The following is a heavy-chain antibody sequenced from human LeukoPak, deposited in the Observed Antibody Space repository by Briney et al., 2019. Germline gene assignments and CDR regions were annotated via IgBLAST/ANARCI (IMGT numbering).Heavy chain of an antibody. CDR3: ARAATYYYDSSGYSTPYYYYYMDV. CDR1: GYTFTGYY. J-gene: IGHJ6*03. CDR2: INPNSGGT. Sequence: GASVKVSCKASGYTFTGYYMHWVRQAPGQGLEWMGWINPNSGGTNYAQKFQGRVTMTRDTSISTAYMELSRLRSDDTAVYYCARAATYYYDSSGYSTPYYYYYMDVWGKGTTVTISS. D-gene: IGHD3-22*01. V-gene: IGHV1-2*02.